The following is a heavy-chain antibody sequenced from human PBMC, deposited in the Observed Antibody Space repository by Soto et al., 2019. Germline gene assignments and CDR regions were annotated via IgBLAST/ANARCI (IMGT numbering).Heavy chain of an antibody. J-gene: IGHJ4*02. CDR1: GGTFSSYT. CDR2: IIPILGIA. Sequence: QVQLVQSGAEVKKPGSSVKVCCKASGGTFSSYTISWVRQAPGQGLEWMGRIIPILGIANYAQKFQGRVTITGDKSTSTAYMELSSLRSEDTAVYYCARDGYYDSNGYFYWGQGTLVTVSS. V-gene: IGHV1-69*08. D-gene: IGHD3-22*01. CDR3: ARDGYYDSNGYFY.